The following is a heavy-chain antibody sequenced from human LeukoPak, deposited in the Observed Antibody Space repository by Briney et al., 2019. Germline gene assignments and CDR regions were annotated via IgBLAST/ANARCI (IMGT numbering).Heavy chain of an antibody. CDR3: AKEPPCGSGSYFDY. V-gene: IGHV3-23*01. CDR2: ISSGGGST. Sequence: GGSLRLSCAASGFTFSIYAMSWVRQAPGRGLEWVSAISSGGGSTYYADSVKGRFTISRDNSKNTLYLQMNSLRAEDTAVYYCAKEPPCGSGSYFDYWGQGTLVTVSS. J-gene: IGHJ4*02. D-gene: IGHD3-10*01. CDR1: GFTFSIYA.